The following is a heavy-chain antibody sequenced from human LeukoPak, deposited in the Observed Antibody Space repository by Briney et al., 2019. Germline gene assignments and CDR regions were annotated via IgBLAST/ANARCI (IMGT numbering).Heavy chain of an antibody. D-gene: IGHD3-16*01. CDR1: EFTFSSYY. V-gene: IGHV3-7*01. Sequence: GGSLRLSCAASEFTFSSYYMSWVRQAPGKGLEWVANINQDGSVKYFVDSVKGRFTISRDNAKNSLYLQMNSLRAEDTAVYYCARVISNFVSSPFDYWGQGTLVTVSS. CDR2: INQDGSVK. J-gene: IGHJ4*02. CDR3: ARVISNFVSSPFDY.